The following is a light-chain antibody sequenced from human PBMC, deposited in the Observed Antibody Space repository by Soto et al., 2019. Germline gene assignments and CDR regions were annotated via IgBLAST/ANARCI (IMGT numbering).Light chain of an antibody. CDR1: QTFNSVY. CDR3: QQHLHSPIT. J-gene: IGKJ5*01. Sequence: EIVLTQSPCTLSWSPGERATLSCGASQTFNSVYLAWYQQKHGHPPRLLMYATSTRATGIPDRFSGSGSGTDFNLTINRLATEDSAVYYCQQHLHSPITFGQGTRLEIK. CDR2: ATS. V-gene: IGKV3-20*01.